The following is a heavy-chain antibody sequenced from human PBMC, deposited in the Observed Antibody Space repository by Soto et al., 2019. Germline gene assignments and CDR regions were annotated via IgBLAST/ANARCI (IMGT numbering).Heavy chain of an antibody. Sequence: GASVKVSCKASGYSFTRYGIGWARQAPGQGLEWMGWINAYNGNTNYAQNLQGRLTLTTDTSTTTAYMELRSLRSEDTAVYYYARWAAGFDYWGQGTLVTVSS. CDR1: GYSFTRYG. D-gene: IGHD6-13*01. CDR2: INAYNGNT. J-gene: IGHJ4*02. CDR3: ARWAAGFDY. V-gene: IGHV1-18*01.